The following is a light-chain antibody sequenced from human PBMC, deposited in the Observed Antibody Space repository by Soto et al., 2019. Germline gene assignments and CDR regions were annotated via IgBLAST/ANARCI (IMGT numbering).Light chain of an antibody. CDR1: QSVSSY. J-gene: IGKJ4*01. Sequence: EIVLTQSPATLSLSPGERATLSCRASQSVSSYLAWYQQKPGQAPRLLIYDASNRATGIPARFSGSGSGTDFTLTISSLEPEDFAVYYCHQRSNWPPAATFGGGTKVEIK. CDR2: DAS. CDR3: HQRSNWPPAAT. V-gene: IGKV3-11*01.